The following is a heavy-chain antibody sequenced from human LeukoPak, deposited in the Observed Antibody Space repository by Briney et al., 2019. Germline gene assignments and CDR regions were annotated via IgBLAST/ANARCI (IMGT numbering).Heavy chain of an antibody. CDR2: IRYDGSNK. CDR1: GFTFSSYD. J-gene: IGHJ4*02. CDR3: ARGYPPRGLFYYDSSGYFDY. V-gene: IGHV3-30*02. Sequence: GGSLRLSCAASGFTFSSYDMYWVRQAPGKGLEWVTFIRYDGSNKYYADSVKGRFTISRDNSKNTLYVQMNSLRPEDTSVYYCARGYPPRGLFYYDSSGYFDYWGQGTLVTVSS. D-gene: IGHD3-22*01.